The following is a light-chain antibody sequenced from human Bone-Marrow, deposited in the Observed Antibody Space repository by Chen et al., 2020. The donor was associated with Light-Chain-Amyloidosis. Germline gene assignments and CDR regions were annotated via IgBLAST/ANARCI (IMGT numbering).Light chain of an antibody. CDR3: QVWDRSSDRPV. V-gene: IGLV3-21*02. CDR2: DDG. J-gene: IGLJ3*02. CDR1: NIGTTS. Sequence: SYVLTQPSSVSVAPGQTATIACGGNNIGTTSVHWYQQTPGQAPLLIVYDDGDRPSGFPALLGGSNSVNTTTRTSSGVEDGDEADYYCQVWDRSSDRPVFGGGTKLTVL.